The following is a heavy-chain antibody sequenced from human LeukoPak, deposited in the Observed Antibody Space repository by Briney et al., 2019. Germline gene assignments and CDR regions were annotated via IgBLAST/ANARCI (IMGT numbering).Heavy chain of an antibody. D-gene: IGHD3-22*01. CDR1: GGSFSCYY. CDR3: ARGYDSSGYYYVGFDY. J-gene: IGHJ4*02. CDR2: INHGGSP. Sequence: ASETLSLTCSVYGGSFSCYYWSWIPQPPGKVLELIGEINHGGSPNYNPSLKSRVTISVDTYKNQFSLKLSSVAAADPAVYYRARGYDSSGYYYVGFDYWGQGTLVPVSS. V-gene: IGHV4-34*01.